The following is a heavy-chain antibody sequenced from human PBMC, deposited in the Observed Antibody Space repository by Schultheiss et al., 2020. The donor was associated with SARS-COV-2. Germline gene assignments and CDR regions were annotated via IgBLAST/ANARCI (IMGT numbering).Heavy chain of an antibody. D-gene: IGHD3-3*01. V-gene: IGHV2-70*01. Sequence: SGPTLVKPTQTLTLTCTFSGFSLSTSGMCVSWIRQPPGKALEWLALIDWDDDKYYSTSLKTRLTISKDTSKNQVVLTMTNMDPVDTATYYCARISGGFWSGYYTDYYYYYGMDVWGQGTTVTGSS. CDR1: GFSLSTSGMC. J-gene: IGHJ6*02. CDR2: IDWDDDK. CDR3: ARISGGFWSGYYTDYYYYYGMDV.